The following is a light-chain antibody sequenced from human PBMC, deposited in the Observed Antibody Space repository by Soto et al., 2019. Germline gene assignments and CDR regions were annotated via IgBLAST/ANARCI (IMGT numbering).Light chain of an antibody. J-gene: IGKJ3*01. V-gene: IGKV1-27*01. CDR2: AAS. CDR1: QDIGNF. Sequence: ILMTQSPSSLSAFVGDRVTITCRASQDIGNFLAWYQQKPGKVPKLLIYAASTLQSGVPSRFSGSGSGTDFTLTISRLEPEDFAVYYCQQYGSSPLITFGPGTKVDN. CDR3: QQYGSSPLIT.